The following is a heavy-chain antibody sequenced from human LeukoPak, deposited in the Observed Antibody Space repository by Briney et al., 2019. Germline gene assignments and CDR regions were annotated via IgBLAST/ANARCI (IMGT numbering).Heavy chain of an antibody. V-gene: IGHV3-66*01. CDR1: GFTVSSNY. J-gene: IGHJ6*02. CDR2: IYSGGGT. D-gene: IGHD4-11*01. CDR3: ARVRVTVTTIMYYYYYGMDV. Sequence: GGSLRLSCAASGFTVSSNYMSWVRQAPGKGLEWVSVIYSGGGTYYADSAKGRFTISRDNSKNTLYLQMNSLRAEDTAVYYCARVRVTVTTIMYYYYYGMDVWGQGTTVTVSS.